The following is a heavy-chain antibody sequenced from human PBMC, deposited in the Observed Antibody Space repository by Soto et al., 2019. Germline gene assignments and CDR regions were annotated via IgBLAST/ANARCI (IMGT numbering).Heavy chain of an antibody. V-gene: IGHV3-23*01. Sequence: EVQLLESGGGLVQPGGSLRLSCAASGFTFSSYAMSWVRQAPGKGLEWVSAISGSGGSTYYADSVKGRFTISRDNSKDTLYLKMNRLRAEDTAVYYCAKAAGWFGEFDYWGQGTLVTVSS. J-gene: IGHJ4*02. D-gene: IGHD3-10*01. CDR1: GFTFSSYA. CDR2: ISGSGGST. CDR3: AKAAGWFGEFDY.